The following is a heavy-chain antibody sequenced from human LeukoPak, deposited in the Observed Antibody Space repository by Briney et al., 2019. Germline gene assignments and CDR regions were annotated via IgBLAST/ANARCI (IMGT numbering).Heavy chain of an antibody. CDR1: GFTFSSYG. CDR3: ARDLGTIFGVAVH. V-gene: IGHV3-30*03. Sequence: GRSLRLSCAASGFTFSSYGMHWVRQAPGKGLEWVAVISYDGSNKYYADSVKGRFTISRDNSKNTLYLQMNSLRSDDSAMYYCARDLGTIFGVAVHWGQGTLVTVSS. D-gene: IGHD3-3*01. J-gene: IGHJ4*02. CDR2: ISYDGSNK.